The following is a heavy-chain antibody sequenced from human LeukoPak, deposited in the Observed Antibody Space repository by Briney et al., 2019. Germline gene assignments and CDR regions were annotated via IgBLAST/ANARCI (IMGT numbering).Heavy chain of an antibody. V-gene: IGHV3-7*01. Sequence: PGGSLRLSCAASGFTFDDYGMSWVRQAPGKGLEWVANIKEDGNEKYYVDSVKGRFTISRDNAKNSLFLQMNSLRGEDTAVYYCGRDGYSNSSSVVDWGQGTLVTVSS. CDR1: GFTFDDYG. CDR2: IKEDGNEK. J-gene: IGHJ4*02. CDR3: GRDGYSNSSSVVD. D-gene: IGHD6-6*01.